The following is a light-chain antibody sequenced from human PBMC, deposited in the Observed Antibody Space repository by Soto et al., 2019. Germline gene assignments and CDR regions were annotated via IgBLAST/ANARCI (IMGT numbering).Light chain of an antibody. CDR3: QHYGSSPPFT. CDR2: GAS. Sequence: EIVMTHSPATLSVSPGERATLSCRASQSVSNNLAWYQQKPGQAPRLLIYGASTRATAIPARFSGSGSGTEFTLTISSLQSEDFAVYYCQHYGSSPPFTFGPGTKVDIK. CDR1: QSVSNN. V-gene: IGKV3-15*01. J-gene: IGKJ3*01.